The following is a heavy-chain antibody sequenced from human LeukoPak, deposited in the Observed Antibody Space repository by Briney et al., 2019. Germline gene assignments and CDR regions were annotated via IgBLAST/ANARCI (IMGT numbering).Heavy chain of an antibody. CDR1: GYSISSGYQ. D-gene: IGHD2-2*01. V-gene: IGHV4-38-2*02. J-gene: IGHJ5*02. CDR3: ARDPRWLTPDCTSTSCYENYFDP. CDR2: IYHSGSA. Sequence: SETLSLTCGVSGYSISSGYQWAWIRQSPGKGMEWIGSIYHSGSAHYNPSLKSRVTISVETSKNQFSLNMYSVTAADTAVYYCARDPRWLTPDCTSTSCYENYFDPWGQGTLVTVSS.